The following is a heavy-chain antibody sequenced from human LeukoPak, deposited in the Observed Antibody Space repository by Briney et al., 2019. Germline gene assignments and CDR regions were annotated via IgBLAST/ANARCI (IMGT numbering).Heavy chain of an antibody. CDR2: INSDGSST. Sequence: GGSLRLSCAASGFTFSSSWMHWVRQAPGKGLVWVSRINSDGSSTSYADSVKGQFTISRDNAKSTLYLQMNSLRAEDTAVYYCARVMDYEGYFDYWGQGTLVTVSS. D-gene: IGHD3-22*01. V-gene: IGHV3-74*01. CDR3: ARVMDYEGYFDY. J-gene: IGHJ4*02. CDR1: GFTFSSSW.